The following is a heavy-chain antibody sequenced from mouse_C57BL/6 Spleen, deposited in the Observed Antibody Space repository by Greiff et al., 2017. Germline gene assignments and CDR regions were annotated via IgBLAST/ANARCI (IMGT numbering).Heavy chain of an antibody. Sequence: EVQLQQSGAELVRPGASVKLSCTASGFNIKDDYMHWVKQRPEQGLEWIGWIDPENGDTEYASKFQGKATITADTSSNTAYLQLSSRTSEDTAVYYCTTGYYGSSYWFAYWGQGTLVTVSA. D-gene: IGHD1-1*01. J-gene: IGHJ3*01. V-gene: IGHV14-4*01. CDR2: IDPENGDT. CDR3: TTGYYGSSYWFAY. CDR1: GFNIKDDY.